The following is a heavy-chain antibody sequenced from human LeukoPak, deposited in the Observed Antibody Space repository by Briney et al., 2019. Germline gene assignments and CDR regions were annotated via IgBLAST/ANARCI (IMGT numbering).Heavy chain of an antibody. Sequence: SETLSLTCTVSGGSISSYYWSWIRQPPGKGLEWIGYIYYSGSTNYNPSLKSRVTISVDTSKNQFSLKLSSVTAADTAVYYGARVGRYGYNLEYFDYWGQGTLVTVSS. J-gene: IGHJ4*02. CDR3: ARVGRYGYNLEYFDY. D-gene: IGHD5-24*01. CDR2: IYYSGST. V-gene: IGHV4-59*01. CDR1: GGSISSYY.